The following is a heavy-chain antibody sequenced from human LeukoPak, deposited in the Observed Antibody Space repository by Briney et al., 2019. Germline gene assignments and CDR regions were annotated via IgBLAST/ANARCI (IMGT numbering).Heavy chain of an antibody. Sequence: PAGGSLRLSCAASQFTFSSYWMSWVRQAPGKGLEWVANIKEDGSKTYYVDSVKGRFTISRDNAKNSLYLQMKSLRAEDTALYYCARYVTALDYWGQGTLVTVSS. CDR2: IKEDGSKT. V-gene: IGHV3-7*03. J-gene: IGHJ4*02. D-gene: IGHD2-21*02. CDR3: ARYVTALDY. CDR1: QFTFSSYW.